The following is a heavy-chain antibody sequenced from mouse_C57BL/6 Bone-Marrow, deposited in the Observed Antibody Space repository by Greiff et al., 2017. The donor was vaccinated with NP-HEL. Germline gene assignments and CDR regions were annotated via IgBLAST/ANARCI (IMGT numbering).Heavy chain of an antibody. CDR1: GYTFTSYG. V-gene: IGHV1-81*01. CDR2: IYPRSGNT. CDR3: ARDGAY. J-gene: IGHJ3*01. Sequence: VQVVESGAELARPGASVKLSCKASGYTFTSYGISWVKQRTGQGLEWIGEIYPRSGNTYYNEKFKGKATLTADKSSSTAYMELRSLTSEDSAVYFCARDGAYWGQGTLVTVSA.